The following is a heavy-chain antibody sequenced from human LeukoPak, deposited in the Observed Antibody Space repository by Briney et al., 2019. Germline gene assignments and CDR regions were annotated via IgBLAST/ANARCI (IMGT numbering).Heavy chain of an antibody. Sequence: GGSLRLSRAASALTFSNAWMSWVRQAPGKGLEWVGRIKSKTDGGTTDYAEPVKGRFTISRDDSKNPLYLQMNSLKTEDTAVYYCTTSVAGHWGQGTLVTVSS. J-gene: IGHJ4*02. V-gene: IGHV3-15*01. CDR3: TTSVAGH. CDR2: IKSKTDGGTT. CDR1: ALTFSNAW.